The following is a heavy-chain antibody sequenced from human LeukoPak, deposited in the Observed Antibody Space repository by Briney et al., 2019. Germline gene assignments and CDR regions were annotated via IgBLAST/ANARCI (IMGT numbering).Heavy chain of an antibody. CDR2: IQFDGSSK. CDR1: GFTFSTYA. Sequence: GGSRRLSWAASGFTFSTYAMHWVREAPGKGVAGVAFIQFDGSSKYYADSVKGRFTISRDNSKNTLYLQMNSLRAEDTAVSYCAKGDTSWGQGTLVTVSS. D-gene: IGHD2/OR15-2a*01. J-gene: IGHJ4*02. V-gene: IGHV3-30*02. CDR3: AKGDTS.